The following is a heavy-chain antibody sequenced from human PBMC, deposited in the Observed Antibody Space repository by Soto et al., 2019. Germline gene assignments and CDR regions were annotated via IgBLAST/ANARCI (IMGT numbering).Heavy chain of an antibody. V-gene: IGHV4-31*02. Sequence: SEILSLSCTFSGCSIISGGYYWSCIRQHPGKGLEWIGYIYYSGSTYYNPSLKSRVTISVDTSKNQFSLKLSSVTAADTAVYYCARKEGTWFDPWGQGTLVNVS. CDR1: GCSIISGGYY. CDR3: ARKEGTWFDP. J-gene: IGHJ5*02. CDR2: IYYSGST.